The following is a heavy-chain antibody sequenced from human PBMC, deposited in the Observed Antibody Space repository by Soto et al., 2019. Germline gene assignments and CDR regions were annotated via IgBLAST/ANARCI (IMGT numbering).Heavy chain of an antibody. V-gene: IGHV1-8*02. D-gene: IGHD1-1*01. CDR3: ARETNPGTQRFHY. J-gene: IGHJ4*02. CDR2: MNPNSGTT. CDR1: GGTFSSYA. Sequence: ASVKVSCKASGGTFSSYAISWVRQAPGQGLEWMGWMNPNSGTTGYAQKFQGRVTMTRNTSISTAYMELSSLRSEDTAVYYCARETNPGTQRFHYWGQGTLVTVSS.